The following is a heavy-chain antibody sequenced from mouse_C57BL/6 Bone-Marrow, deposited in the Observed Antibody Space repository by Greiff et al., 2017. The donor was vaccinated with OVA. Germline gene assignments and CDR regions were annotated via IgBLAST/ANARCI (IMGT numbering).Heavy chain of an antibody. J-gene: IGHJ2*01. Sequence: QVQLQQPGAELVMPGSSVKLSCKASGYTFTSYWMHWVKQRPIQGLEWIGNIDPSDSETHYNQKFKDKATLTVDKSSSTAYMQLSSLTSEDSAVYYCAREDYYGSSYGFDYWGQGTTLTVSS. CDR2: IDPSDSET. D-gene: IGHD1-1*01. CDR3: AREDYYGSSYGFDY. CDR1: GYTFTSYW. V-gene: IGHV1-52*01.